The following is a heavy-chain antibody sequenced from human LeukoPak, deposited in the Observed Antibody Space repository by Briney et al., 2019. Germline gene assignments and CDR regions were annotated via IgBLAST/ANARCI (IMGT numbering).Heavy chain of an antibody. D-gene: IGHD2-2*01. CDR3: ARDYARYCSTGRCNFFDY. J-gene: IGHJ4*02. Sequence: ASVKVSCKASGYIFTGHYIHWVRQTPGQGFEWMGWINLNSGGTKYAQKFEGRVTVTRDTSISPAYMELSRLSSDDTTVYYCARDYARYCSTGRCNFFDYWGQGTLVTVSS. CDR1: GYIFTGHY. V-gene: IGHV1-2*02. CDR2: INLNSGGT.